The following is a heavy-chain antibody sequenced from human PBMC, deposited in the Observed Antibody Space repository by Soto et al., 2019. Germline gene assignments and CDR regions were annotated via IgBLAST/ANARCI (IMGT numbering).Heavy chain of an antibody. CDR1: GGIFSTYA. D-gene: IGHD3-10*01. V-gene: IGHV1-69*01. Sequence: QVQLVQSGAEVKKPGSSVKVSCKASGGIFSTYAISWLRQAPGQGLEWMGGIIPIFGTPNYAQRFQGRVTITADESTSTAYMELSILRSEDTAVYYCARDRDDYGSGNYYNRIDFWGQGTLVTGSS. CDR3: ARDRDDYGSGNYYNRIDF. CDR2: IIPIFGTP. J-gene: IGHJ4*02.